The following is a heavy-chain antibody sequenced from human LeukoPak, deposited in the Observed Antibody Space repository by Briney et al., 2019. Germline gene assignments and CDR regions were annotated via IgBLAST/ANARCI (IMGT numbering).Heavy chain of an antibody. CDR2: ISSSSSYI. V-gene: IGHV3-21*01. D-gene: IGHD3-9*01. Sequence: PGGSLRLSCAASGFTFSRYSMNWVRQAPGKGLEWVSSISSSSSYIYYADSVKGRFTISRDNAKNSLYLQMNSLRAEDTVFFFKQKTAYEILTGQPYGGSYFDYWGQGTLVTVSS. CDR1: GFTFSRYS. CDR3: QKTAYEILTGQPYGGSYFDY. J-gene: IGHJ4*02.